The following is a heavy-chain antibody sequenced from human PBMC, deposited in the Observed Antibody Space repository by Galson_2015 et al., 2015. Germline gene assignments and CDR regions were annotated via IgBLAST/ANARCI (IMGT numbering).Heavy chain of an antibody. CDR3: ARDRGGGQNPPGYYYYGMDV. Sequence: SLRLSCAASGFTFSDYYMSWIRQAPGKGLEWVSYISSSGSTIYYADSVKGRFTISRDNAKNSLYLQMNSLRAEDTAVYYCARDRGGGQNPPGYYYYGMDVWGQGTTVTVSS. J-gene: IGHJ6*02. CDR2: ISSSGSTI. CDR1: GFTFSDYY. V-gene: IGHV3-11*04. D-gene: IGHD2-15*01.